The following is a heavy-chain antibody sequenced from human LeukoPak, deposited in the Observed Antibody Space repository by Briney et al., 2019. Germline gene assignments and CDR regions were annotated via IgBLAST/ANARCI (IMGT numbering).Heavy chain of an antibody. D-gene: IGHD3-22*01. CDR2: ISGSGGST. CDR1: GFTFSSYA. J-gene: IGHJ4*02. V-gene: IGHV3-23*01. Sequence: GGSLRLSCAASGFTFSSYAMSWVRQAPGKGLEWVSAISGSGGSTYYADSVKGWFTISRDNSKNTLYLQMNSLRAEDTAVYYCAKNYYDSSGYYSDYWGQGTLVTVSS. CDR3: AKNYYDSSGYYSDY.